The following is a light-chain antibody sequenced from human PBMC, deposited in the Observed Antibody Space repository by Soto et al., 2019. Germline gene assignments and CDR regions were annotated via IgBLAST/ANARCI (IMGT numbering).Light chain of an antibody. CDR1: QSMANN. J-gene: IGKJ3*01. CDR2: AAS. V-gene: IGKV1-39*01. CDR3: QQSYTTLFT. Sequence: DIQMTQSPSSWSPLFGDEVTTPGRQGQSMANNLNWYQQKPGKAPKLLMYAASTLQSGVPSRFSGSGSETDFTLTISSLQPEDLATYYCQQSYTTLFTFGPGTKVDLK.